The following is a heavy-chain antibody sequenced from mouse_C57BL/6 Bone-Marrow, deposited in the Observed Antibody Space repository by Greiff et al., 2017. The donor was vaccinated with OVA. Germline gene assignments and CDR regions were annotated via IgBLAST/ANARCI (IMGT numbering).Heavy chain of an antibody. Sequence: VQLQQSGAELVRPGASVKLSCTASGFNIKDDYMHWVKQRPEQGLEWIGWIDPENGDTEYASKFQGKATITADPSSNTAYLQLSSLTSEDTAVYYCTFYGYDNAYWGQGTLVTGSA. CDR3: TFYGYDNAY. J-gene: IGHJ3*01. CDR2: IDPENGDT. V-gene: IGHV14-4*01. CDR1: GFNIKDDY. D-gene: IGHD2-2*01.